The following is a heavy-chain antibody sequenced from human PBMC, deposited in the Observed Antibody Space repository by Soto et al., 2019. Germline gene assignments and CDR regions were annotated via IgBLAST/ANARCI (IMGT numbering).Heavy chain of an antibody. CDR1: GYTFTNYG. CDR2: ISAYNGNT. Sequence: QVQLVQSGAEVKKPGASVKVSCKASGYTFTNYGISWVRQAPGQGLEWMGWISAYNGNTKYAQKXQGRVTMTTDXXKXTXXMELRSLRSDDTAVYYCARGVGSGSYYNQYNWFDPWGQGTLVTVSS. J-gene: IGHJ5*02. CDR3: ARGVGSGSYYNQYNWFDP. V-gene: IGHV1-18*01. D-gene: IGHD3-10*01.